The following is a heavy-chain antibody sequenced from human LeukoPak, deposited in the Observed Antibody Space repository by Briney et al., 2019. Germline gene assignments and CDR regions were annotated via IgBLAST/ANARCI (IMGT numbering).Heavy chain of an antibody. V-gene: IGHV4-39*01. Sequence: SETLSLTCTVSGGSISSDSYYWAWIRQPPGKGLEWIASIYYSGSTYYNPSLKSRVTISVDTSRNQFSLRLSSVTAADTAVYYCASLAVAGLSEGYWGQGTLVIVSS. CDR3: ASLAVAGLSEGY. J-gene: IGHJ4*02. D-gene: IGHD6-19*01. CDR2: IYYSGST. CDR1: GGSISSDSYY.